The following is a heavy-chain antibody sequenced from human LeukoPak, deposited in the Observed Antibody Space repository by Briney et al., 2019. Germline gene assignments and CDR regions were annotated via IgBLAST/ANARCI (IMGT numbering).Heavy chain of an antibody. Sequence: SETLSLTCTVSGGFISSSSYYWGWIRQPPGKGLEWIGDIYYSGRTYYNPSLRSRVSISLDTSMNHFSLTLSSVTAADTAVHYCARRRYYDSTGYFDWGRGSLVIVSS. CDR3: ARRRYYDSTGYFD. J-gene: IGHJ1*01. CDR2: IYYSGRT. V-gene: IGHV4-39*02. CDR1: GGFISSSSYY. D-gene: IGHD3-22*01.